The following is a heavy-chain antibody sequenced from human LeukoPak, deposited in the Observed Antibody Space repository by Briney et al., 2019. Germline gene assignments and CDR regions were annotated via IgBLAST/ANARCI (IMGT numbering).Heavy chain of an antibody. CDR3: ATHCSGTSCHRDY. Sequence: PGGSLTLSCAAPGLTLSSYGMHSVRQAPGKGLDCVAFIQYYGSNIYYSDSVKGRFNISRDDSKNTLYRQMNSLRAEDTAVYYCATHCSGTSCHRDYWGQGTLVSVSS. CDR1: GLTLSSYG. CDR2: IQYYGSNI. D-gene: IGHD2-2*01. V-gene: IGHV3-30*02. J-gene: IGHJ4*02.